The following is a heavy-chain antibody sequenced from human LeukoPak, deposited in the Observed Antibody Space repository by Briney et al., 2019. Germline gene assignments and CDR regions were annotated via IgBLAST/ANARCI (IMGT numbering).Heavy chain of an antibody. CDR2: TSGNGAKT. J-gene: IGHJ4*02. V-gene: IGHV3-23*01. CDR1: GFSFSTYA. Sequence: GGSLRLSCAASGFSFSTYALSWVRQAPGKGLEWVSATSGNGAKTYYADSVRGRFTISRDNSKNTLYLQMNSLRAEDTAVYYCAKDFGWPFDYWGQGTLVTVSS. D-gene: IGHD6-19*01. CDR3: AKDFGWPFDY.